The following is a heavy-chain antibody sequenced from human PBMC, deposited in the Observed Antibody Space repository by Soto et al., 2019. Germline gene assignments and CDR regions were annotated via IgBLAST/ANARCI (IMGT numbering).Heavy chain of an antibody. V-gene: IGHV3-21*01. CDR1: GFTFSSYS. D-gene: IGHD2-2*01. CDR3: ARVMGIVVVPAAMIDY. CDR2: ISSSSSYI. Sequence: ESGGGLVKPGGSLRLSCAASGFTFSSYSMNWVRQAPGKGLEWVSSISSSSSYIYYADSVKGRFTISRDNAKNSLYLQMNSLRAEDTAVYYCARVMGIVVVPAAMIDYWGQGTLVTVSS. J-gene: IGHJ4*02.